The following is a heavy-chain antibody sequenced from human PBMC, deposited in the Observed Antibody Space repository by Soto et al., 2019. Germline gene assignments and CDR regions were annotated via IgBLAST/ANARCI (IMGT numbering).Heavy chain of an antibody. V-gene: IGHV2-5*02. CDR3: ALSSGGIAVAGYYFDY. Sequence: SGPTLVNPTQTLTLTCTFSGFSLSTSGVGVGWIRQPPGKALEWLALIYWDDDKRYSPSLKSRLTITKDTSKNQVVLTMTNMDPVDTATYYCALSSGGIAVAGYYFDYWGQGTLVTVSS. CDR1: GFSLSTSGVG. CDR2: IYWDDDK. J-gene: IGHJ4*02. D-gene: IGHD6-19*01.